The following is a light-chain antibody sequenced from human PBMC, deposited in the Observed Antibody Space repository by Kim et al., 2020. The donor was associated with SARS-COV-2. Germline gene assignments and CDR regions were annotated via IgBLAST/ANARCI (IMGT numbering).Light chain of an antibody. CDR1: ISDVDDYNY. V-gene: IGLV2-14*01. Sequence: QSLTISCTGTISDVDDYNYVSWYQQHHGKAPKLIIYEVTMRPSGVSYRFSGSKSVNTASLSISGLQAEDEADYYCSSYTSSSGLMVFGGGTQLTVL. J-gene: IGLJ3*02. CDR3: SSYTSSSGLMV. CDR2: EVT.